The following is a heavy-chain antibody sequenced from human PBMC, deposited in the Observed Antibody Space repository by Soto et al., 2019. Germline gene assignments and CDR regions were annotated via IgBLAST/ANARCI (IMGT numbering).Heavy chain of an antibody. D-gene: IGHD6-6*01. V-gene: IGHV4-39*01. Sequence: QLQLQESGPGLVKPSETLSLTCTVSGGSISSSSYYWGWIRQPPGKGLEWIGSIYYSGSTYYNPSLKRRVTISVDTSKNQCSLKLSSVTAADTAVYYCARPSRARRYYYGMDVWGQGTTVTVSS. CDR3: ARPSRARRYYYGMDV. J-gene: IGHJ6*02. CDR1: GGSISSSSYY. CDR2: IYYSGST.